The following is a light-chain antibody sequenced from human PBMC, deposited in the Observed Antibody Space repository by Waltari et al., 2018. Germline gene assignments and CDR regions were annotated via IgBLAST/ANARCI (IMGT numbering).Light chain of an antibody. Sequence: VLTQSPATWSLSPGQRAPLSCRASQSVSSYLDWYQQKPGQAPRLLMYDASNRATGIPARFSGSGSGTDFTLTISSREPEDFAVYYCQQRSNWPLTFGGGTKVEIK. J-gene: IGKJ4*01. V-gene: IGKV3-11*01. CDR2: DAS. CDR1: QSVSSY. CDR3: QQRSNWPLT.